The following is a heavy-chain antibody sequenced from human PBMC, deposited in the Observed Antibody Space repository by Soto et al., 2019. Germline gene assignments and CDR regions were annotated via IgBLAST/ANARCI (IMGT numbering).Heavy chain of an antibody. J-gene: IGHJ3*02. CDR3: EKLAGTTTADAFDI. CDR1: GFTFDDYA. CDR2: IRGDGGST. V-gene: IGHV3-43*02. Sequence: GGSLILSCAASGFTFDDYAMHWVRQAPGKGLEWVSLIRGDGGSTYYADSVKGRFTISRDNSKSSLYLQMNGLKTEDTALYYCEKLAGTTTADAFDIWGQGTMVTVSS. D-gene: IGHD1-1*01.